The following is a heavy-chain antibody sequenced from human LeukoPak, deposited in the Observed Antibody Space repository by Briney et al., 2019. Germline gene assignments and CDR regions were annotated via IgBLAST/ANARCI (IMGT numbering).Heavy chain of an antibody. D-gene: IGHD2-2*01. CDR2: ISSSSSTI. CDR1: GFTFSSYS. CDR3: ARGDIVVVPAVDY. J-gene: IGHJ4*02. Sequence: GGSLRLSCAASGFTFSSYSMNWVRQAPGKGLEWVSYISSSSSTIYYADSVKGRLTISRDYAKNSLYLQMNSLRAEDTAVYYCARGDIVVVPAVDYWGQGTLVTVSS. V-gene: IGHV3-48*01.